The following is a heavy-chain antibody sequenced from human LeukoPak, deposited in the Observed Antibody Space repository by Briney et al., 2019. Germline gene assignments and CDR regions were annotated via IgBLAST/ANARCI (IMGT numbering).Heavy chain of an antibody. Sequence: SETLSLTCTVSGGSVSSGSYYWSWIRQPPGTGLEWIGYIYYSGSTNYNPSLKSRVTISVDTSKNQFSLKLSSVTAADTAVYYCARDRVATYYYDSSGYFYVRTFDYWGQGTLVTVSS. CDR1: GGSVSSGSYY. CDR2: IYYSGST. CDR3: ARDRVATYYYDSSGYFYVRTFDY. V-gene: IGHV4-61*01. J-gene: IGHJ4*02. D-gene: IGHD3-22*01.